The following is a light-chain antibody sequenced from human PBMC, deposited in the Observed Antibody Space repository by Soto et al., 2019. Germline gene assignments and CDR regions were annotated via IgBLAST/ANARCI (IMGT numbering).Light chain of an antibody. V-gene: IGKV1-5*03. J-gene: IGKJ1*01. CDR1: QSINKW. Sequence: DIPLTQSPSTLSASVGDRVTISCRASQSINKWLAWYQHKQGKAPNLLIYEVSTLHSGVPSRFSGSGSGTEFTLTISSLRPDDFATYYCQHYSGDRATFGQGTKVEI. CDR3: QHYSGDRAT. CDR2: EVS.